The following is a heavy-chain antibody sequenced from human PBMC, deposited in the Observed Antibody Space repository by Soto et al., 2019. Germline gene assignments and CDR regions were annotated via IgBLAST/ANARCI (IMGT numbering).Heavy chain of an antibody. CDR1: GYSFTTYW. J-gene: IGHJ4*02. Sequence: GESLKISCKGSGYSFTTYWIGWVRQMPGKGLEWMGIIYPGDSDSRYSPSFQGQVTISVDKSITTAYLQWSSLKASDTAMYYCARIGDYGSGSYHYFDYWGQGTLVTVYS. V-gene: IGHV5-51*01. CDR2: IYPGDSDS. D-gene: IGHD3-10*01. CDR3: ARIGDYGSGSYHYFDY.